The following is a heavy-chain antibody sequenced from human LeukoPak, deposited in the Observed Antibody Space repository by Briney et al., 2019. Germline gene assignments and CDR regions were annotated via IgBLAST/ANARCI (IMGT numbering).Heavy chain of an antibody. D-gene: IGHD1-1*01. CDR2: INHSGST. Sequence: SETLSLTCAVYGGSFSGYYWSWIRQPPGEGLEWIGEINHSGSTNYNPSLKSRVTISVDTSKNQFSLKLSSVAAADTAVYYCARDGRPYRWFDPWGQGTLVTVSS. CDR3: ARDGRPYRWFDP. J-gene: IGHJ5*02. CDR1: GGSFSGYY. V-gene: IGHV4-34*01.